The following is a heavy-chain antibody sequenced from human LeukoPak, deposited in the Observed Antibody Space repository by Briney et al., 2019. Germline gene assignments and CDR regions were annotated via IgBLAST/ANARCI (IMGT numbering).Heavy chain of an antibody. D-gene: IGHD6-13*01. Sequence: GGSLRLSCAASGFTVSSNYMSWVRQAPGKGLEWVSYISSSGSTIYYADSVKGRFTISRDNAKNSLYLQMNSLRAEDTAVYYCARAQGIGSYYYYYMDVWGKGTTVTVSS. J-gene: IGHJ6*03. V-gene: IGHV3-11*01. CDR1: GFTVSSNY. CDR3: ARAQGIGSYYYYYMDV. CDR2: ISSSGSTI.